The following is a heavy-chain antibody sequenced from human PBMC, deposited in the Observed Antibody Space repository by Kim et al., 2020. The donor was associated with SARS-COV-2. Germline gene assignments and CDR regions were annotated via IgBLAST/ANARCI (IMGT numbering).Heavy chain of an antibody. J-gene: IGHJ6*02. V-gene: IGHV4-4*02. Sequence: SETLSLTCAVSGGSISSSNWWSWVRQPPGKGLEWIGEIYHSGSTNYNPSLKSRVTISVDKSKNQFSLKLSSVTAADTAVYYCARYILTGYYYYYGMDVWGQGTTVTVSS. CDR1: GGSISSSNW. CDR2: IYHSGST. CDR3: ARYILTGYYYYYGMDV. D-gene: IGHD3-9*01.